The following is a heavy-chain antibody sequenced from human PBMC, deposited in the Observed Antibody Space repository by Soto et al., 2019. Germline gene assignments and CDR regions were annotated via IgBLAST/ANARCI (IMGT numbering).Heavy chain of an antibody. CDR2: IKHDGSEK. V-gene: IGHV3-7*05. CDR3: AEGGSYHDY. CDR1: GLIFSSYW. J-gene: IGHJ4*02. D-gene: IGHD1-26*01. Sequence: EVQLVESGGGLVQPGGSLRLSCAASGLIFSSYWMTWVRQAPGKGLEWVANIKHDGSEKYYVDSVKGRFTISRDNAKNSVYLQMTSQRAEDTAAYYCAEGGSYHDYWGQGTLVTVFS.